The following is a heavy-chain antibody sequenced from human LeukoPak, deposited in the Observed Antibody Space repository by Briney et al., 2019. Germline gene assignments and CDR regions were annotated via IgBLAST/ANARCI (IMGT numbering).Heavy chain of an antibody. V-gene: IGHV1-69*04. Sequence: GSSVKVSCKASGGTSSSYAISWVRQAPGQGLEWMGRIIPILGIANYAQKFQGRVTITADKSTSTAYMELSSLRSEDTAVYYCARGRGYSGYDYEDYWGQGALVTVSS. CDR1: GGTSSSYA. J-gene: IGHJ4*02. D-gene: IGHD5-12*01. CDR2: IIPILGIA. CDR3: ARGRGYSGYDYEDY.